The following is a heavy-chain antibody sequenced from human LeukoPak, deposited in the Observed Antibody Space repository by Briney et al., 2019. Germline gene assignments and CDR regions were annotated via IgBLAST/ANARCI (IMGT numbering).Heavy chain of an antibody. Sequence: PGGSLRLSCAASGFTFSNFWMHWVRQAPGEGLVWVSQTNTDGRVTDYADYAKGRFTISRDNAEKTLNLQMESLRVDDTAVYYCARSGTYQYSSTSDYWGQGTLVTVSS. CDR1: GFTFSNFW. J-gene: IGHJ4*02. CDR2: TNTDGRVT. V-gene: IGHV3-74*01. CDR3: ARSGTYQYSSTSDY. D-gene: IGHD6-13*01.